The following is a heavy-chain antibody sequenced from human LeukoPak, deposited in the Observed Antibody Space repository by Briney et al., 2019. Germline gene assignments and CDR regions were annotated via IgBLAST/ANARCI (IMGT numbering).Heavy chain of an antibody. CDR3: TTDGVGVEGATYDN. CDR2: IKSKTDGGTT. D-gene: IGHD1-26*01. Sequence: PGGSLRLSCAASEFTLNNAWMTWVRQAPGKGLDWVGRIKSKTDGGTTDYAAPVKGRFTISRDDSKNTLYLEMNGLKTEGTGIYYCTTDGVGVEGATYDNWGQGTLVSVSS. V-gene: IGHV3-15*01. J-gene: IGHJ4*02. CDR1: EFTLNNAW.